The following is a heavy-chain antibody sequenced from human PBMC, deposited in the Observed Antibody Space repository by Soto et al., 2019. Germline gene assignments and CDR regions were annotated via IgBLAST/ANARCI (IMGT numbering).Heavy chain of an antibody. V-gene: IGHV4-39*01. D-gene: IGHD2-15*01. CDR2: IYYSGST. CDR1: GGSISSSSYY. J-gene: IGHJ4*02. CDR3: ARRMVDLSPGGIDY. Sequence: QLQLQESGPGLVKPSETLSLTCTVSGGSISSSSYYWGWIRQPPGKGLEWIGSIYYSGSTYYNPSLKSRVTISVDTSKNQFSLKLSSVTAADTAVYYCARRMVDLSPGGIDYWGQGTLVTVSS.